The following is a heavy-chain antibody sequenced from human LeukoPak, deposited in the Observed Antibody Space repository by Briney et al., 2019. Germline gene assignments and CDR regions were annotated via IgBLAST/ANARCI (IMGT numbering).Heavy chain of an antibody. CDR1: GYSFTSYW. CDR2: IYPGDSDT. Sequence: GESLKISCKGSGYSFTSYWIGWVRQMPGKGLEWMGIIYPGDSDTRYSPSFQGQVTISADKSISTAYLQWSSRKASDTAMYYCARNNDFWSGYHAPYDYWGQGTLVTVSS. V-gene: IGHV5-51*01. CDR3: ARNNDFWSGYHAPYDY. D-gene: IGHD3-3*01. J-gene: IGHJ4*02.